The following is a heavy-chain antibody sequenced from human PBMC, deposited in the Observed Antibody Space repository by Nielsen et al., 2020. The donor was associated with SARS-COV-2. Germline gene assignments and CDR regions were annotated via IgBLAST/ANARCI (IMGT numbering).Heavy chain of an antibody. CDR1: GYTFTSDD. V-gene: IGHV1-18*01. CDR3: ARPITNNYYYYYMDV. J-gene: IGHJ6*03. D-gene: IGHD1-1*01. CDR2: MSPNSGNT. Sequence: ASVKVSCKASGYTFTSDDINWVRQAAGQGLEWMGWMSPNSGNTNYAQKFQGRVTMTTDTSTSTAYMELRSLRSDDTAVYYCARPITNNYYYYYMDVWGKGTTVTVSS.